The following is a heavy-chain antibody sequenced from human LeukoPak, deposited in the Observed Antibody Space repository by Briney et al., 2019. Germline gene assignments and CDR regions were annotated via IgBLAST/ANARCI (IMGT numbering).Heavy chain of an antibody. J-gene: IGHJ5*02. Sequence: PGGSLRLSCAVSGVTFSNAWMSWVRQAPGKGLEWVGRIKSKTNGGTTDYAAPEKGRFTISRDDSKSTLYLQMNSLKIEDTALYYCTKDIIIVPAAIAFDPWGQGTLVTVSS. CDR1: GVTFSNAW. V-gene: IGHV3-15*01. CDR3: TKDIIIVPAAIAFDP. D-gene: IGHD2-2*01. CDR2: IKSKTNGGTT.